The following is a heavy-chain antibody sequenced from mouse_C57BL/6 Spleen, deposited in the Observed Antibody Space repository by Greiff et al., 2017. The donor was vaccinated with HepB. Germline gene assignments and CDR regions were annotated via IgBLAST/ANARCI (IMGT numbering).Heavy chain of an antibody. J-gene: IGHJ3*01. V-gene: IGHV1-22*01. CDR1: GYTFTDYN. CDR2: INPNNGGT. D-gene: IGHD3-2*02. CDR3: ARSPDSSGYRFAY. Sequence: EVKLQESGPELVKPGASVKMSCKASGYTFTDYNMHWVKQSHGKSLEWIGYINPNNGGTSYNQKFKGKATLTVNKSSSTAYMELRSLTSEDSAVYYCARSPDSSGYRFAYWGQGTLVTVSA.